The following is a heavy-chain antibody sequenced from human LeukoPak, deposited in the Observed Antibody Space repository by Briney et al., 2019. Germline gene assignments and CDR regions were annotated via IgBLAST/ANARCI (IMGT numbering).Heavy chain of an antibody. CDR2: IIPIFGTA. Sequence: SVKVSCKASGGTFTSYAISWVRQAPGQGLEWMGGIIPIFGTANYAQKFQGRVTITPDESTSTAYMELSSLRSEDMAVYYCARGYSSSSVGFDYWGQGTLVTVSS. CDR1: GGTFTSYA. CDR3: ARGYSSSSVGFDY. D-gene: IGHD6-6*01. V-gene: IGHV1-69*13. J-gene: IGHJ4*02.